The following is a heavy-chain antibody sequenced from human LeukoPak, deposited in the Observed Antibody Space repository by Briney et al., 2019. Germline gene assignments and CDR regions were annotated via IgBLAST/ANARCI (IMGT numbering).Heavy chain of an antibody. Sequence: PGGSLRLSCAASGFTFSDYGMHWVRQAPGKGLEWVAFIRYDGSNKYYADSVKGRFTISRDNSKNTLDLQMNSLRAEDTAVYYCARTWPGIAAAGPDLGYYFDYWGQGTLVTVSS. D-gene: IGHD6-13*01. CDR1: GFTFSDYG. J-gene: IGHJ4*02. CDR2: IRYDGSNK. CDR3: ARTWPGIAAAGPDLGYYFDY. V-gene: IGHV3-30*02.